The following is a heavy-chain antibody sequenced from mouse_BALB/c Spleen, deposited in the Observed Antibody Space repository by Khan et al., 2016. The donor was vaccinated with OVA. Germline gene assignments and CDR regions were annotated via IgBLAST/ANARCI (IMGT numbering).Heavy chain of an antibody. J-gene: IGHJ3*01. CDR2: INPYNAGT. CDR3: AREASSWDFSFPY. Sequence: EAQLQESGPELVEPGASVKMSCKASGYTFTNYVMHWVKQKPGQGLEWIGYINPYNAGTRYNEKFKGKATLTSDISSTTAYMELSSLTSEDSAVYYCAREASSWDFSFPYWGQGTLVTVSA. D-gene: IGHD4-1*01. CDR1: GYTFTNYV. V-gene: IGHV1S136*01.